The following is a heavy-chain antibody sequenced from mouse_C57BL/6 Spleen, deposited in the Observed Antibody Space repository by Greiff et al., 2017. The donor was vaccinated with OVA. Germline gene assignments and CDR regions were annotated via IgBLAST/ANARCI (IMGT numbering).Heavy chain of an antibody. Sequence: VQLQQSGAELVKPGASVKLSCTASGFNIKDYYMHWVKQRTEQGLEWIGSIDPEDGGTKYASKFPGKATITADKSSNTAYLQRSSLTSEDTAVYYCAVITTMDYWGQGTSVTVSS. CDR1: GFNIKDYY. V-gene: IGHV14-2*01. CDR2: IDPEDGGT. CDR3: AVITTMDY. D-gene: IGHD1-1*01. J-gene: IGHJ4*01.